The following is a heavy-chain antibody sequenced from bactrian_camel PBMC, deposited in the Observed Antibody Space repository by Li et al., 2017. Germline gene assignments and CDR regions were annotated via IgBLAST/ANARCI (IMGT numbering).Heavy chain of an antibody. CDR1: GYSSDEYC. D-gene: IGHD3*01. V-gene: IGHV3S55*01. CDR2: VGNDGST. CDR3: TKDRSYGTRNWAQST. J-gene: IGHJ4*01. Sequence: QVQLVESGGGSVEAGGSLRLSCVVSGYSSDEYCMAWFRQAPGKGREGVAAVGNDGSTSYEDSVKDRFTISIDNARNTLYLRMNSLKPEDTAMYYCTKDRSYGTRNWAQSTRGQGTPVTVS.